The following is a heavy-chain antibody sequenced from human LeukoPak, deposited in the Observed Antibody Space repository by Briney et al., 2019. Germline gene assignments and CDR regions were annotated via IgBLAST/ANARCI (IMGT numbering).Heavy chain of an antibody. CDR1: GFIFSSYA. V-gene: IGHV3-23*01. CDR3: AKGRVCGGGSCYSEDYYYYYMDV. J-gene: IGHJ6*03. CDR2: IRSGDGST. Sequence: GGSLRLSCAASGFIFSSYAMSSVRQARGKGLGWVSAIRSGDGSTYYADSVKGGLSISTDNSKNTLYLQMISLRAEDTAVYYCAKGRVCGGGSCYSEDYYYYYMDVWGKGTTVTVSS. D-gene: IGHD2-15*01.